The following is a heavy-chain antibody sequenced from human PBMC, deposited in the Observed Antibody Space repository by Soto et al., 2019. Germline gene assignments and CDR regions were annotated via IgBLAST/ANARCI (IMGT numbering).Heavy chain of an antibody. CDR2: INQDGSDTV. CDR1: GLTFRNDW. V-gene: IGHV3-7*01. J-gene: IGHJ4*02. D-gene: IGHD3-3*01. CDR3: ARDFGHGYYLDY. Sequence: PGGSLRLSCAGSGLTFRNDWLSWVRQAPGKGLEWVANINQDGSDTVHYADSVRGRFTISRDNAESSLYLQMNSLRDEDTAVYFCARDFGHGYYLDYWGRGTLVTVSS.